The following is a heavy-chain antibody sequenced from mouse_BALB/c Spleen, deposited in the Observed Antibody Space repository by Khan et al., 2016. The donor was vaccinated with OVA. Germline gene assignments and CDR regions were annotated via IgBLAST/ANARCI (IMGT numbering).Heavy chain of an antibody. CDR3: ERKNGSDFEY. D-gene: IGHD1-1*01. Sequence: VPLQQSGPELVKPGASVKISCTASGYSFTGYFMNWVMQSHGKSLEWIGRINPHIGEAFYNQKFKGKATLTVDESSSTAHMELRSLASEDSAGYYCERKNGSDFEYWGQGTTVTV. CDR1: GYSFTGYF. CDR2: INPHIGEA. V-gene: IGHV1-20*02. J-gene: IGHJ2*01.